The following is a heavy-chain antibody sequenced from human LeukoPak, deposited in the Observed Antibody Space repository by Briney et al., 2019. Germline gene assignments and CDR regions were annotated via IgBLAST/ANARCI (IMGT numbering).Heavy chain of an antibody. CDR3: VRKTIYSEAFDY. CDR2: ISATGGST. Sequence: PGGSLRLSCAASGFTFSSYAMSWVRQAPGKGLEWVSGISATGGSTYYADSVGGRFTISRDNSKNTLFLRMDSLRAEDTAVYYCVRKTIYSEAFDYWGQGTLVTVSS. D-gene: IGHD1-14*01. J-gene: IGHJ4*02. V-gene: IGHV3-23*01. CDR1: GFTFSSYA.